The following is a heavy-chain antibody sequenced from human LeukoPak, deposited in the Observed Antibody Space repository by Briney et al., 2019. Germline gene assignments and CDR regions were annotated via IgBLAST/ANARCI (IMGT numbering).Heavy chain of an antibody. D-gene: IGHD2-15*01. Sequence: PSETLSLTCAVSGGSISSSNWWSWVRQPPGKGLEWIGEIYHSGSTNYNPSLKSRVTISIDKSKNPFSLKLSSVTAADTAVYYCARDGCGGGTCIDYWGQGTLVTVSS. CDR1: GGSISSSNW. V-gene: IGHV4-4*02. CDR2: IYHSGST. J-gene: IGHJ4*02. CDR3: ARDGCGGGTCIDY.